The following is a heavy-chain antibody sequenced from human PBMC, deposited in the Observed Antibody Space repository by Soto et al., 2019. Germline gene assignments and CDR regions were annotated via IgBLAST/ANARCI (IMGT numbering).Heavy chain of an antibody. Sequence: QVQLQESGPGLVKPSQTLSLTCTVSGGSISSGSYYWNWIRQHPGKGLAWIGYIYYSGSTYYNPSLKSRLTISVDTSKSQFSLKLSSVTAADTAVYYCARDLRGYNWYFDLWGRGTLVTVSS. CDR1: GGSISSGSYY. D-gene: IGHD3-22*01. CDR3: ARDLRGYNWYFDL. J-gene: IGHJ2*01. V-gene: IGHV4-31*03. CDR2: IYYSGST.